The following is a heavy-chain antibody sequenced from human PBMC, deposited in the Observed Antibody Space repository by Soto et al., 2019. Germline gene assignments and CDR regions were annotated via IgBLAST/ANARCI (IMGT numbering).Heavy chain of an antibody. J-gene: IGHJ4*02. CDR2: IIPIFGTA. D-gene: IGHD1-1*01. CDR1: GGTFSSYA. Sequence: VQLVQSGAGVKKPWSSVKVSCKASGGTFSSYAISWVRQAPGQGLEWMGGIIPIFGTANYAQKFQGRVPITADKCTSTAYMELSSLRSEDTAVYYCARTGTTDSLDDWGQGTLVNVSS. V-gene: IGHV1-69*06. CDR3: ARTGTTDSLDD.